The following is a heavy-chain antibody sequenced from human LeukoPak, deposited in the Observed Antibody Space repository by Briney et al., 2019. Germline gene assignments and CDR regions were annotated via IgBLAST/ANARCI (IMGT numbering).Heavy chain of an antibody. J-gene: IGHJ4*02. Sequence: PSETLSLTCAVSGGSISSSNWWSWVRQPPGKGLEWIGEIYHSGSTNYNPSLKSRVTISVDKSKNQFSLKLSSVTAADTAVYYCARDKGGSYQGGFDYWGQGTLVTVSS. V-gene: IGHV4-4*02. CDR3: ARDKGGSYQGGFDY. CDR1: GGSISSSNW. CDR2: IYHSGST. D-gene: IGHD1-26*01.